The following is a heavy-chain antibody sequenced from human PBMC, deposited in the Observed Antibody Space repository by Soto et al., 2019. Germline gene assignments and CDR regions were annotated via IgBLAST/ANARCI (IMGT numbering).Heavy chain of an antibody. CDR3: ARKGGGSGWYIFDYFDY. Sequence: PSETLSLTCAVYGGSFSGYYWSWIRQPPGKGLEWIGEINHSGSTNYNPSLKSRVTISVDTSKNQFSLKLSSVTAADTAVYYCARKGGGSGWYIFDYFDYWGQGTLVTVSS. D-gene: IGHD6-19*01. J-gene: IGHJ4*02. CDR1: GGSFSGYY. V-gene: IGHV4-34*01. CDR2: INHSGST.